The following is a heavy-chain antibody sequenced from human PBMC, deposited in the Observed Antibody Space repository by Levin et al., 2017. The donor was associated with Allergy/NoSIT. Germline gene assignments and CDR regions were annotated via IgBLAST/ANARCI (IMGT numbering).Heavy chain of an antibody. V-gene: IGHV3-23*01. CDR2: ISGSGGNT. CDR1: GFTFSSYA. J-gene: IGHJ6*03. CDR3: AKHDDPRGYYYYSYMDI. Sequence: GGSLRLSCAASGFTFSSYAMSWVRQAPGKGLEWVSPISGSGGNTYYVDSVKGRFTISRDNSKNTLYLQMTSLRAEDTAVYYCAKHDDPRGYYYYSYMDIWGKGTTVTVSS. D-gene: IGHD1-1*01.